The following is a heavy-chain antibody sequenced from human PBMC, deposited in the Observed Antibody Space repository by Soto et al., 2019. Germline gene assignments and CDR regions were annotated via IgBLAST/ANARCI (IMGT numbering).Heavy chain of an antibody. J-gene: IGHJ5*02. D-gene: IGHD3-9*01. Sequence: XESLRLSCSASGFTFSDYSMHWVRQAPGKGLQYVSTISSDGDITYYADSVKGRFTISRDNSKNTLYLQMNSLRPEDTAVYYCVKVSTFYDILTGYYSTNFFDPWGQGTLVTVSS. CDR2: ISSDGDIT. V-gene: IGHV3-64D*06. CDR3: VKVSTFYDILTGYYSTNFFDP. CDR1: GFTFSDYS.